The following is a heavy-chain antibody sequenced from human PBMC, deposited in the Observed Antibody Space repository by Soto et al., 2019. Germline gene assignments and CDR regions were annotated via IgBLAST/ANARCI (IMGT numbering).Heavy chain of an antibody. J-gene: IGHJ4*02. CDR3: ASAMVGVKNYFDF. D-gene: IGHD1-26*01. Sequence: SETLSLTCTVSGDSISNYYWNWIRQPPGKGLEWIGYIYYTGSTNYNPSLKSRVTISVDTSKKQFSLNLSSVTAADTAVYYCASAMVGVKNYFDFWGQGTLVTVSS. V-gene: IGHV4-59*01. CDR1: GDSISNYY. CDR2: IYYTGST.